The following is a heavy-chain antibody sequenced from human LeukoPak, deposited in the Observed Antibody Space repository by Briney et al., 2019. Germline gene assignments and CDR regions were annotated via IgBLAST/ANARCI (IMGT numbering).Heavy chain of an antibody. J-gene: IGHJ3*02. CDR1: GYTFTGYY. CDR3: ARGGQDALSRYYDFWSGLPFDI. Sequence: ASVKVSCKASGYTFTGYYMHWVRQAPGQGLEWMGWINPNSGGTNYAQKFQGRVTMTRDTSINTAYMELSRLRSDDTAVYYCARGGQDALSRYYDFWSGLPFDIWGQGTMVTASS. D-gene: IGHD3-3*01. CDR2: INPNSGGT. V-gene: IGHV1-2*02.